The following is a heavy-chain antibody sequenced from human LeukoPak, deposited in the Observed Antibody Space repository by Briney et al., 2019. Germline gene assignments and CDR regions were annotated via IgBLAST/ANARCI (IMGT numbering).Heavy chain of an antibody. Sequence: PSETLSLTCTVSGGSISSYYWSWIRQPPGNGLEWIGYIYYSGSTNYNPSLKSRVTISVDTSKNQFSLKLSSVTAADTAVYYCARDSLYDFWSGYFYWGQGTLVTVSS. CDR3: ARDSLYDFWSGYFY. J-gene: IGHJ4*02. V-gene: IGHV4-59*12. D-gene: IGHD3-3*01. CDR1: GGSISSYY. CDR2: IYYSGST.